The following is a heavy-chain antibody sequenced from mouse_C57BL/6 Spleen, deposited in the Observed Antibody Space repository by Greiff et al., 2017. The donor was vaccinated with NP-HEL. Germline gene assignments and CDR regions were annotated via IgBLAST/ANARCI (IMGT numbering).Heavy chain of an antibody. Sequence: VQLQQSGAELTKPGASVKLSCKATGYTFTGYWIEWVKQRPGHGLEWIGEILPGSGSTNYNEKFKGKAKFTADTSSNTAYMQLSSLTTEDSAIYYCARGGDYDYDVNYAMDYWGQGTSVTVSS. J-gene: IGHJ4*01. V-gene: IGHV1-9*01. CDR1: GYTFTGYW. D-gene: IGHD2-4*01. CDR2: ILPGSGST. CDR3: ARGGDYDYDVNYAMDY.